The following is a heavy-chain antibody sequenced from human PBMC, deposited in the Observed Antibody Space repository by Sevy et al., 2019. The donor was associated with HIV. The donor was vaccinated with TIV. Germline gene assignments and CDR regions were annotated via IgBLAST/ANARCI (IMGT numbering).Heavy chain of an antibody. J-gene: IGHJ6*02. V-gene: IGHV3-9*01. CDR3: AKDIGCGWGQGCYYSCMDV. D-gene: IGHD2-21*01. CDR1: GFKFTDFA. Sequence: GGSLRLSCAASGFKFTDFAMHWVRQAPGKGLEWVSGISWNSGNIDYEDSVKGRFTISRDNAKNSLYLQMNSLRTEDTALYYCAKDIGCGWGQGCYYSCMDVWGQGTTVTVSS. CDR2: ISWNSGNI.